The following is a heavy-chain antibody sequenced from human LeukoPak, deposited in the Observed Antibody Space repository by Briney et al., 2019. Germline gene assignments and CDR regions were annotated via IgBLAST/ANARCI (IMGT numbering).Heavy chain of an antibody. J-gene: IGHJ4*02. CDR3: ARVKSSSSSLDFDY. Sequence: PSETLSLTCTVSGGSISSGGYYWSWIRQPPGKGLEWIGYIYHSGSTYYNPSLKSRVTISVDRSKNQFSLKLSSVTAADTAVYYCARVKSSSSSLDFDYWGQGTLVTVSS. CDR1: GGSISSGGYY. D-gene: IGHD6-6*01. V-gene: IGHV4-30-2*01. CDR2: IYHSGST.